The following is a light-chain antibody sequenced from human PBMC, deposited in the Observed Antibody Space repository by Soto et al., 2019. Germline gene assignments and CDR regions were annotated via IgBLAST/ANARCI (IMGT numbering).Light chain of an antibody. CDR3: QQRSNRIT. CDR2: DAS. J-gene: IGKJ5*01. Sequence: EIVLTQSPATLYLSPGERATLSCRASQSVSSYLAWYQQKPGQAPRLLIYDASNRATGIPARFSGSGSGTDFTLAISRLEPEEFAVYYCQQRSNRITFGQGTRLEIK. V-gene: IGKV3-11*01. CDR1: QSVSSY.